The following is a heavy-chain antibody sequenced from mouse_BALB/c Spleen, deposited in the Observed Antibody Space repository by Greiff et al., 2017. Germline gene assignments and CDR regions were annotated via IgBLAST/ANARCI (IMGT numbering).Heavy chain of an antibody. V-gene: IGHV1S81*02. CDR3: AFLPYYFDY. J-gene: IGHJ2*01. CDR2: INPSNGRT. CDR1: GYTFTSYW. Sequence: QVQLQQPGAELVKPGASVKLSCKASGYTFTSYWMHWVKQRPGQGLEWIGEINPSNGRTNYNEKFKSKATLTVDKSSSTAYMQLSSLTSEDTAVYYCAFLPYYFDYWGQGTTLTVSS.